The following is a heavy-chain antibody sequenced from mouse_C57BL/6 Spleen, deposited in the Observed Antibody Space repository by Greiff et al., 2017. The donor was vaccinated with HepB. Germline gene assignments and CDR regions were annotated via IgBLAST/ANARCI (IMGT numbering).Heavy chain of an antibody. CDR3: ARGGHYYGKAWFAY. Sequence: DVQLQESGPGMVKPSQSLSLTCTVTGYSITSGYDWHWIRHFPGNKLEWMGYISYSGSTNYNPSLKSRISITHDTSKNHFFLKLNSVTTEDTATYYCARGGHYYGKAWFAYWGQGTLVTVSA. CDR2: ISYSGST. CDR1: GYSITSGYD. V-gene: IGHV3-1*01. D-gene: IGHD1-1*01. J-gene: IGHJ3*01.